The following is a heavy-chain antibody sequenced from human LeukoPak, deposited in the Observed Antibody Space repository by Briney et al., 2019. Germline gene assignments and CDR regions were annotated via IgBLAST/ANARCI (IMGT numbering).Heavy chain of an antibody. V-gene: IGHV4-39*07. CDR3: ARDKGYYDSSGLMGHFDY. J-gene: IGHJ4*02. CDR1: GGSISSSSYY. CDR2: IYYSGST. D-gene: IGHD3-22*01. Sequence: SETLSLTCTVSGGSISSSSYYWGWIRQPPGKGLEWIGSIYYSGSTYYNPSLKSRVTISVDTSKNQFSLKLSSVTAADTAVYYCARDKGYYDSSGLMGHFDYWGQGTLVTVST.